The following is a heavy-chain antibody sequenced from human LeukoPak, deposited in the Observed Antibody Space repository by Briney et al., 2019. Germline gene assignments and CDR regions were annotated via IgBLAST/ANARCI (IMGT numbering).Heavy chain of an antibody. D-gene: IGHD3-22*01. Sequence: PGGSLRLSCAASGFTLSDHNIDWVRQAPGKGLEWVGRSRNKANRYTTEYAASVKGRFTISRDDLQNSLYLQMNSLRTEDTAVYHCARTYRYDSSGYYVDYWGQGTLVPVSS. V-gene: IGHV3-72*01. CDR3: ARTYRYDSSGYYVDY. CDR2: SRNKANRYTT. CDR1: GFTLSDHN. J-gene: IGHJ4*02.